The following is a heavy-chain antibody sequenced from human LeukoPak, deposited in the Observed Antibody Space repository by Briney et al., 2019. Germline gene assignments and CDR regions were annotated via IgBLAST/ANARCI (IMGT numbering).Heavy chain of an antibody. CDR1: GGSISSSSYY. J-gene: IGHJ4*02. D-gene: IGHD3-22*01. V-gene: IGHV4-39*01. CDR3: ASRPLVYYDSSGPDY. CDR2: IYYSGST. Sequence: TLSLTCTVSGGSISSSSYYWGWIRQPPGKGLEWIGSIYYSGSTYYNPSLKSRVTISVDTSKNQFSLKLSSVTAADTAVYYCASRPLVYYDSSGPDYWGQGTLVTVSS.